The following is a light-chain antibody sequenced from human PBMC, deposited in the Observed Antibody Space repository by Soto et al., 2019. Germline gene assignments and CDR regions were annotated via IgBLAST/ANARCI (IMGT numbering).Light chain of an antibody. V-gene: IGKV1-5*03. CDR3: QHYNSYSEA. J-gene: IGKJ1*01. CDR1: QGIRND. Sequence: IQMTQAPSSLSASVGDRFTITCRASQGIRNDLGWYQQKPGKXPKXXIYKASTLKSGVPSRFSGSGSGTELTLTISSLQPDDFATYYGQHYNSYSEAFGQGTKVDIK. CDR2: KAS.